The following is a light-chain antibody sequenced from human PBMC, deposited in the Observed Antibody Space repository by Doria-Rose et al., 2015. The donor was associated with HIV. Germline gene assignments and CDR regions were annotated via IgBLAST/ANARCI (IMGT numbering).Light chain of an antibody. CDR3: HEYGSSWT. Sequence: EIVLTQSPGTLSLSPGERATLSCRASQSFSSTYLAWYQQKPDQAPSLLIYDASTRATGIPDRISASGCGTDFTLTIIRLEPEDIALYYCHEYGSSWTFGQGTKVE. CDR2: DAS. J-gene: IGKJ1*01. CDR1: QSFSSTY. V-gene: IGKV3-20*01.